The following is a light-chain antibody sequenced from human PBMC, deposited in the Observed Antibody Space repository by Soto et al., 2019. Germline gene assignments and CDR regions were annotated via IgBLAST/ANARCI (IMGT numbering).Light chain of an antibody. V-gene: IGLV2-14*03. J-gene: IGLJ1*01. CDR3: TSYTSSTPFYV. Sequence: ALTQPASVSGSPGQSITISCTGTSSDVGGYNYVSWYQQHPGKAPKLMISDVTNRPSGVSNRFSGSKSGNTASLTISGLQAEDEADYYCTSYTSSTPFYVFGTGTKVTVL. CDR1: SSDVGGYNY. CDR2: DVT.